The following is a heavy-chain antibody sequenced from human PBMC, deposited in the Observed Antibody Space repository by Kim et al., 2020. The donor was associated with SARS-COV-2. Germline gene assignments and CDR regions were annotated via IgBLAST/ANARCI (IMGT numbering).Heavy chain of an antibody. V-gene: IGHV5-51*01. D-gene: IGHD6-13*01. J-gene: IGHJ3*02. CDR3: ARRLRYSSSWSAFDI. CDR2: IYPGDSDT. Sequence: GASLKISCKGSGYSFTSYWIGWVRQMLGKGLEWMGIIYPGDSDTRYSPSFQGQVTISADKSISTAYLQWSSLKASDTAMYYCARRLRYSSSWSAFDIWGQGTMVTVSS. CDR1: GYSFTSYW.